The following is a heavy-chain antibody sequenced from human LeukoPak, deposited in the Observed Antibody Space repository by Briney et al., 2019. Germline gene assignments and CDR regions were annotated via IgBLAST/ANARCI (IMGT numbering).Heavy chain of an antibody. D-gene: IGHD1-26*01. CDR2: IYYSGST. V-gene: IGHV4-39*07. Sequence: SETLSLTCAVSGGSISSSSYYWGWIRQPPGKGLEWIGSIYYSGSTYYNPSLKSRVTISVDTSKNQFSLKLSSVTAADTAVYYCARNFIVGATTDYFDYWGQGTLVTVSS. CDR1: GGSISSSSYY. CDR3: ARNFIVGATTDYFDY. J-gene: IGHJ4*02.